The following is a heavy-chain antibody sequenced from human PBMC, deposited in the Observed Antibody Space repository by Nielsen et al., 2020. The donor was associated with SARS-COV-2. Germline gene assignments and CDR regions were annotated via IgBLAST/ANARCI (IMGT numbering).Heavy chain of an antibody. CDR2: ISYDGSNK. D-gene: IGHD6-19*01. CDR3: AKDQGAVAERGPTAYYYYGMDV. V-gene: IGHV3-30*18. J-gene: IGHJ6*02. CDR1: GFTFSSYG. Sequence: GESLKISCAASGFTFSSYGMHWVRQAPGKGLEWVAVISYDGSNKYYADSVKGRFTISRDNSKNTLYLQMNSLRAEDTAVYYCAKDQGAVAERGPTAYYYYGMDVWGQGTTVTVSS.